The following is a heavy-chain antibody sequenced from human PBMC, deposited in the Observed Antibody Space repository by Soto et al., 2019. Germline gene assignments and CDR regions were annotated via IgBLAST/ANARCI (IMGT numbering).Heavy chain of an antibody. V-gene: IGHV3-74*01. CDR1: GFNFSSYY. D-gene: IGHD2-2*01. Sequence: GGSLRLSCTASGFNFSSYYMHWVRQAPGKGLVWVSRLSGDGRTITYADSVRGRFSISRDSAKNTLYLQMRSLRAEDTAIYYCARGDVAVPAPIYCWGQGTMVTVSS. CDR3: ARGDVAVPAPIYC. CDR2: LSGDGRTI. J-gene: IGHJ4*02.